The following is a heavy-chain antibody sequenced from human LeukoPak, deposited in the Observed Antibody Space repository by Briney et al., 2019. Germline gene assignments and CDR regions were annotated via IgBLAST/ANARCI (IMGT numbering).Heavy chain of an antibody. CDR3: AKYDSSSWYFALPDY. CDR2: ISGSGGST. D-gene: IGHD6-13*01. V-gene: IGHV3-23*01. Sequence: GGSLRLSCAASGFTVSSNYMSWVRQAPGKGLEWVSAISGSGGSTYYADSVKGRFTISRDNSKNTLYLQMNSLRAEDTAVYYCAKYDSSSWYFALPDYWGQGTLVTVSS. J-gene: IGHJ4*02. CDR1: GFTVSSNY.